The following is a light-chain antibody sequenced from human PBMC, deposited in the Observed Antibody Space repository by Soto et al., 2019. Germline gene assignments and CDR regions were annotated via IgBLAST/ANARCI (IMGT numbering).Light chain of an antibody. J-gene: IGKJ1*01. V-gene: IGKV3-15*01. CDR2: GAS. Sequence: PGERATLSCWAGETVATNLAWYQQKPGQAPRLLISGASTRAAGISDRFRGSGSGTEFTLTISSLRSEDSAIYYCQQYFEWPPMTFGQGTKVDIK. CDR3: QQYFEWPPMT. CDR1: ETVATN.